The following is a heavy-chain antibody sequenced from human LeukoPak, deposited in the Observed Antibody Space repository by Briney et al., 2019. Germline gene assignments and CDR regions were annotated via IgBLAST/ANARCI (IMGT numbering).Heavy chain of an antibody. CDR3: ARDEWELPLGY. CDR1: GFTFSRFW. D-gene: IGHD1-26*01. J-gene: IGHJ4*02. V-gene: IGHV3-7*01. CDR2: IKQDGRET. Sequence: GRSLRLSCAASGFTFSRFWMSWVRQAPGKGLEWVANIKQDGRETYYVDSVKGRFTISRDNAKNSLYLQMNSLRAEDSAVYYCARDEWELPLGYWGQGILVTVSS.